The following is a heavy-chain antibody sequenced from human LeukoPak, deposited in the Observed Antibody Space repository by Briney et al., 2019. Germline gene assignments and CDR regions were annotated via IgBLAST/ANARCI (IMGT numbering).Heavy chain of an antibody. D-gene: IGHD5-18*01. V-gene: IGHV1-69*05. CDR2: IIPIFGTA. CDR1: GGTFSSYA. CDR3: ARDRSRGYSYGYCFDY. Sequence: SVKVSCKASGGTFSSYAISWVRQAPGQGLEWMGRIIPIFGTANYAQKFQGRVTITTDESTSTAYMELSSLRSEDTAVYYCARDRSRGYSYGYCFDYWGRGTLVTVSS. J-gene: IGHJ4*02.